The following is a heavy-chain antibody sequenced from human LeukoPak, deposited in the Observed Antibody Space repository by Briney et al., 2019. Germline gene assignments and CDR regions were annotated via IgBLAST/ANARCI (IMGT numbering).Heavy chain of an antibody. CDR3: AKDDGGNLGVFDY. Sequence: GGSLRLSCAASGFTFSSYAMSWVRQAPGKGLEWVSAISGSGGSTYYADSVKGRFTISRDNSKNTLYLQMNSLRAEDTAVYYRAKDDGGNLGVFDYWGQGTLVTVSS. CDR1: GFTFSSYA. D-gene: IGHD4-23*01. J-gene: IGHJ4*02. V-gene: IGHV3-23*01. CDR2: ISGSGGST.